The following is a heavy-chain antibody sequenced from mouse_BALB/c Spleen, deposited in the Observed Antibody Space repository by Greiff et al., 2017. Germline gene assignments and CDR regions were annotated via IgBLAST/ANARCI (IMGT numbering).Heavy chain of an antibody. Sequence: QVQLQQSGAELAKPGASVKMSCKASGYTFTSYWMHWVKQRPGQGLEWIGYINPSTGYTEYNQKFKDKATLTADKSSSTAYMQLSSLTSEDSAVYYCARQLGLRFDDWGQGTTLTVSS. CDR2: INPSTGYT. J-gene: IGHJ2*01. CDR1: GYTFTSYW. CDR3: ARQLGLRFDD. D-gene: IGHD3-1*01. V-gene: IGHV1-7*01.